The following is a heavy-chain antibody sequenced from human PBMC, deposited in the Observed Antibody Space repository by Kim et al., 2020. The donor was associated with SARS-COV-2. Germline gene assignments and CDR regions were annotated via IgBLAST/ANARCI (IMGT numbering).Heavy chain of an antibody. CDR1: GFTFSSYS. D-gene: IGHD1-26*01. J-gene: IGHJ4*02. V-gene: IGHV3-48*02. CDR3: ARMGAYSGSYEGDY. CDR2: ISSSSSTI. Sequence: GGSLRLSCAASGFTFSSYSMNWVRQAPGKGLEWVSYISSSSSTIYYADSVKGRFTISRDNAKNSLYLQMNSLRDEDTAVYYCARMGAYSGSYEGDYWGQGTLVTVSS.